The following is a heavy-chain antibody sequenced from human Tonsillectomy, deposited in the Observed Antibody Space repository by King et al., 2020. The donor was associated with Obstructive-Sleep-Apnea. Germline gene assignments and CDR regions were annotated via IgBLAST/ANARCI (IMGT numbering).Heavy chain of an antibody. J-gene: IGHJ4*02. CDR3: ARVLFPLIVVAPPLDY. CDR2: ISYDGSNK. V-gene: IGHV3-30*04. D-gene: IGHD3-22*01. Sequence: VQLVESGGGVVQPGRSLRLSCAAFGFTFRSFAMHWGRQAPGKGLEGVECISYDGSNKYYGECVKGRFTISRDNSKNTLYLQMNSLSAEDTAVYYCARVLFPLIVVAPPLDYWGQGTLVTVSS. CDR1: GFTFRSFA.